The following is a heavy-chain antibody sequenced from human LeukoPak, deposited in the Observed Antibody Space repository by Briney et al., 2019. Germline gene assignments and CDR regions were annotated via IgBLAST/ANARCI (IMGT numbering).Heavy chain of an antibody. CDR3: GKGRVSE. D-gene: IGHD6-19*01. CDR1: GFPFNTQD. CDR2: IHADGVGT. V-gene: IGHV3-23*01. J-gene: IGHJ4*02. Sequence: GGSLRLSCAASGFPFNTQDMRWVRQAPGKGLEWVSSIHADGVGTFYADTVRGRFTISRDNSKNTLDLQMNSLRVEDTAVYYCGKGRVSEWGQGTLVTVSS.